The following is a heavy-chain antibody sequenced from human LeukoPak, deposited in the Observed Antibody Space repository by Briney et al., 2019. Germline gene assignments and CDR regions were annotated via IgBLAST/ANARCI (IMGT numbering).Heavy chain of an antibody. CDR1: GFTFSTYA. Sequence: GGSLRLSCAASGFTFSTYAMNWVRQAPGKGLEWVSAISGSSSSTYYADSVKGRFTISRDNSKNILYLQMNSLRAEDTAVYYCAKDRCSNGVGCYYYYMDVWGKGTTVTISS. V-gene: IGHV3-23*01. CDR3: AKDRCSNGVGCYYYYMDV. J-gene: IGHJ6*03. CDR2: ISGSSSST. D-gene: IGHD2-8*01.